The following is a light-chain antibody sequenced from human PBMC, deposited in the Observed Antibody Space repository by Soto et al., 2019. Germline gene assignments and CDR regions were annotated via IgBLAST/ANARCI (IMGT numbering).Light chain of an antibody. CDR1: SRDVGGHDY. V-gene: IGLV2-8*01. CDR2: EVT. J-gene: IGLJ2*01. Sequence: QSALTQPPSASGSPGQSVTISCTGTSRDVGGHDYVSWYQQHPGKAPKLLIYEVTKRPSGVPDRFSGSKSGNTASLTVSGLQADDEADYYCNSYVTGNSLIFGGGTKVNVL. CDR3: NSYVTGNSLI.